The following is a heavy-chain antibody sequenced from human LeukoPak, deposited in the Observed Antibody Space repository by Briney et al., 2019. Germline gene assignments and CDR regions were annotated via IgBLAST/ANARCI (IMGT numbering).Heavy chain of an antibody. CDR2: IYPADSDI. CDR1: GYSINNYW. V-gene: IGHV5-51*01. D-gene: IGHD3-10*01. J-gene: IGHJ5*02. Sequence: GESLKISCKGSGYSINNYWIGWVRQMPGKGLEWMGIIYPADSDIRYSPSFQGQVTISADKSISTVYLQWGSLKASDTAMYYCARQPGAGWFDPWGQGTLVTVSS. CDR3: ARQPGAGWFDP.